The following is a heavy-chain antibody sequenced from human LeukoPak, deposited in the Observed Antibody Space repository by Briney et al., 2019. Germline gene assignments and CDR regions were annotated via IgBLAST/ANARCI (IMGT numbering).Heavy chain of an antibody. CDR2: ISYDGSNK. CDR3: AKGGDGFDY. V-gene: IGHV3-30*18. J-gene: IGHJ4*02. D-gene: IGHD5-24*01. CDR1: GFTFSSYG. Sequence: GGSLRLSCAASGFTFSSYGMHWVRQAPGKGLEWVAVISYDGSNKYYADPVKGRFTISRDNSKNTLYLQMNSLRAEDTAVYYCAKGGDGFDYWGQGTLVTVSS.